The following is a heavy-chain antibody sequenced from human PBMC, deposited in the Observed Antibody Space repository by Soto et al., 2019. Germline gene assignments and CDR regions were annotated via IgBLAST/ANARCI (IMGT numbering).Heavy chain of an antibody. Sequence: GGSLRLSCAASGFPFTGYAMSWVRQAPGKGLEWVSAISGHGDATFYADSAKGRFTISRDNSKNTLYLHMNSLRAEDTGVYYCAKDLRYNWNPAAPGGLDYWGQAILVTVSS. V-gene: IGHV3-23*01. J-gene: IGHJ4*02. CDR2: ISGHGDAT. D-gene: IGHD1-20*01. CDR1: GFPFTGYA. CDR3: AKDLRYNWNPAAPGGLDY.